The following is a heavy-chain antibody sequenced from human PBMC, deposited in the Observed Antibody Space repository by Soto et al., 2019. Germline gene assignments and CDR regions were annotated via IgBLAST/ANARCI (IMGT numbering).Heavy chain of an antibody. Sequence: EVQLVESGGGLVQPGESLRLSCAASGFTVSSNYMSWVRQAPGKGLEWVSIIYSGGSTYYADSVTGRFTISRDNSKNTPYLQMNSLTAEDTAVYYCSRESIVGATNTFDYLGQGTLVTVSS. CDR1: GFTVSSNY. J-gene: IGHJ4*02. CDR2: IYSGGST. D-gene: IGHD1-26*01. CDR3: SRESIVGATNTFDY. V-gene: IGHV3-66*01.